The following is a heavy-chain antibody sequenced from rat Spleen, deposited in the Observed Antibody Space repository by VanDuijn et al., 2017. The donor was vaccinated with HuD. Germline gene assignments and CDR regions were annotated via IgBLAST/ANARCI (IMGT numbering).Heavy chain of an antibody. V-gene: IGHV5-7*01. CDR2: ISYDGSST. J-gene: IGHJ4*01. D-gene: IGHD4-3*01. CDR3: ARHNSGYGVMDA. CDR1: GFTFSDYN. Sequence: EVQLVESGGGLVQPGRSLKLSCAASGFTFSDYNMAWVRQAPKKGLEWVATISYDGSSTYYRDSVKGRFTISRDNAKSTLYLQMDSQRSEDTATYYCARHNSGYGVMDAWGQGASVTVSS.